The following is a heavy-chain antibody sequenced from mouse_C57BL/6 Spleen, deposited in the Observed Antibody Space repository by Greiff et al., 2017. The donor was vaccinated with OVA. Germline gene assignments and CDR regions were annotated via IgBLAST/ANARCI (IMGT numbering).Heavy chain of an antibody. CDR1: GFSLTSYA. V-gene: IGHV2-9-1*01. Sequence: VKLMESGPGLVAPSQSLSITCTVSGFSLTSYAISWVRQPPGKGLEWLGVIWTGGGPNYNSALKSRLSISKDNSKSQVFLKMNSLQTDDTARYYCARLPMVTTGDYFDYWGQGTTLTVSS. CDR2: IWTGGGP. J-gene: IGHJ2*01. CDR3: ARLPMVTTGDYFDY. D-gene: IGHD2-2*01.